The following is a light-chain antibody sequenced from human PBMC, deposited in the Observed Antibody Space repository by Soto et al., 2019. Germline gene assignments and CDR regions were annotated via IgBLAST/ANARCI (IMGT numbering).Light chain of an antibody. V-gene: IGLV1-47*01. J-gene: IGLJ2*01. CDR3: AAWDDSLSGRV. CDR1: SSNIGSNY. Sequence: QSVLTQPPSASGTPGQRVTISCSGSSSNIGSNYVYWYQHLPGTAPKLLIYRNNQRPSGVPDRFSGSKSGTSASLAISGLRYEDEADYYCAAWDDSLSGRVFGGGTKVTVL. CDR2: RNN.